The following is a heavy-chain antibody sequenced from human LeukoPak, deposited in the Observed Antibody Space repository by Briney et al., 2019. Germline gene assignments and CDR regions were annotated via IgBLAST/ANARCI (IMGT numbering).Heavy chain of an antibody. CDR1: GGSISSYY. Sequence: PSETLSLTCTVSGGSISSYYWSWIRQPPGKGLEWIGYIYYSGSTNYNPSLKSRVTISVDTSKNQFSLKLSSVTAADTAVYYCARNSYGPFDYWGQGTLVTVSS. J-gene: IGHJ4*02. CDR2: IYYSGST. V-gene: IGHV4-59*08. D-gene: IGHD5-18*01. CDR3: ARNSYGPFDY.